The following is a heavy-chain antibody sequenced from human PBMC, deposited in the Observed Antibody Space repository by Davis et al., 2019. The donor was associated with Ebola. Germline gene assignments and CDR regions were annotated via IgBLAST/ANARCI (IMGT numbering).Heavy chain of an antibody. Sequence: ASVKVSCKASGYTFTSYYMHWVRQAPGQGLEWMGIINPSGGSTSYAQKFQGRVTMTRDTSTSTVYMELSSLRSEDTAVYYCAREATRATVNKCGMDVWGQGTTVTVSS. D-gene: IGHD4-17*01. CDR3: AREATRATVNKCGMDV. V-gene: IGHV1-46*01. J-gene: IGHJ6*02. CDR1: GYTFTSYY. CDR2: INPSGGST.